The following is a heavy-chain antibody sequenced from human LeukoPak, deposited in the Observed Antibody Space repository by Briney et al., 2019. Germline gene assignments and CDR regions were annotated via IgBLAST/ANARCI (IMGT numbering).Heavy chain of an antibody. J-gene: IGHJ4*02. CDR2: IIPIFGAA. CDR3: AGSLGYCTSNVCYLKY. Sequence: ASVTVSCKASGGTFSRYGINWVRQAPGQGLEWMGGIIPIFGAANYAQKFQGRVTITADTSTNTAYMELRSLRSDDTAVYYCAGSLGYCTSNVCYLKYWGQGTLVTVSS. CDR1: GGTFSRYG. V-gene: IGHV1-69*06. D-gene: IGHD2-8*01.